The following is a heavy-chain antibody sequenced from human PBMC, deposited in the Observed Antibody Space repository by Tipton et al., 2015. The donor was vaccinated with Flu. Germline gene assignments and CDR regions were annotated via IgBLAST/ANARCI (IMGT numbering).Heavy chain of an antibody. CDR3: ARAVGGGEAY. CDR2: IVRSGTTT. CDR1: GITFSSYA. J-gene: IGHJ4*02. Sequence: GSLRLSCTASGITFSSYAMSWVRQAPGKGLEWVSSIVRSGTTTYYADSVKGRFSISRDNAKNSLYLQMSSLRAEDTAVYYCARAVGGGEAYWGQGTLVTVSS. D-gene: IGHD6-19*01. V-gene: IGHV3-23*01.